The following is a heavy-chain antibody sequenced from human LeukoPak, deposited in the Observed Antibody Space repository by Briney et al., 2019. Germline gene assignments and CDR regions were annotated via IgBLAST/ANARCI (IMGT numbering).Heavy chain of an antibody. CDR3: ARNRYYYGSGNYGVPNWFDP. Sequence: PSETLSLTCTVSGGSVSSNSYYWGWIRQPPGKGLKWIGSIYYSGSTYYNPSLKSRVTISVDTSKNQFSLKLNSVTAADTAVYYCARNRYYYGSGNYGVPNWFDPWGQGTLVTVSS. J-gene: IGHJ5*02. CDR1: GGSVSSNSYY. D-gene: IGHD3-10*01. CDR2: IYYSGST. V-gene: IGHV4-39*01.